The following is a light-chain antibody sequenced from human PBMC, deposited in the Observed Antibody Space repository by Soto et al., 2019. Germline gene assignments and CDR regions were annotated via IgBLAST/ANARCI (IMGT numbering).Light chain of an antibody. J-gene: IGLJ3*02. CDR1: NIGSKS. CDR3: QVRDSSNDYLV. V-gene: IGLV3-21*02. Sequence: SYELTQPPSVSVAPGQTARITCEGHNIGSKSVHWYQLRPGQAPVVVVYDDTDRPSGIPERFSGSNSGNKATLTITRVEAGDGAGYYCQVRDSSNDYLVFGGGTELAVL. CDR2: DDT.